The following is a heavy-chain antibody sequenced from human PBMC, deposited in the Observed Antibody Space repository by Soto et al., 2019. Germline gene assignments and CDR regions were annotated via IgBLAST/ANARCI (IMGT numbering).Heavy chain of an antibody. CDR1: GGAIDNGGFY. Sequence: QVQLRESGPGLVKPSQTLSLTCTGSGGAIDNGGFYWSGIRQQPGKGLGWIGHICCRGSSHYNPSLRSRVTISMDTSKNDLCLKLHSVTAADTAVYYCARGGAEDNYFCPWGQGTLVTVSS. V-gene: IGHV4-31*03. CDR3: ARGGAEDNYFCP. D-gene: IGHD4-4*01. J-gene: IGHJ5*02. CDR2: ICCRGSS.